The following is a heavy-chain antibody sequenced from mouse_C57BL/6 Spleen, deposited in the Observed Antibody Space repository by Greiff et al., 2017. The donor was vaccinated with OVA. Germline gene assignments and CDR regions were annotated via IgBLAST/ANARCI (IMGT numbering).Heavy chain of an antibody. Sequence: EVKLMESGPELVKPGASVKISCKASGYSFTDYNMNWVKQSNGKSLEWIGVINPNYGTTSYNQKFKGKATLTVDQSSSTAYMQLNSLTSEDSAVYYCARGASITTVVATGDYWGQGTTLTVSS. CDR3: ARGASITTVVATGDY. CDR1: GYSFTDYN. J-gene: IGHJ2*01. CDR2: INPNYGTT. D-gene: IGHD1-1*01. V-gene: IGHV1-39*01.